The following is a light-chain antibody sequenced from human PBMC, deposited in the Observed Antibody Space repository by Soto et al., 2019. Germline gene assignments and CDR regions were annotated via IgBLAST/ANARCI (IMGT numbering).Light chain of an antibody. CDR2: GAS. Sequence: EVVMTQSPATLSVSPGERATLSCRASQSVGSYLAWYQQKPGQAPRLLMYGASTRATGVPARFSGSGSGTEFTLTISSLQSEDFAVYSCQQYNNWTWVTCGQGTMLEIK. CDR1: QSVGSY. V-gene: IGKV3-15*01. CDR3: QQYNNWTWVT. J-gene: IGKJ2*01.